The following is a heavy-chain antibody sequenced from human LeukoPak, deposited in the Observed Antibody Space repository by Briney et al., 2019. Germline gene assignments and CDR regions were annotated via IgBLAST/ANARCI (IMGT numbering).Heavy chain of an antibody. V-gene: IGHV3-23*01. CDR2: ISGSGGST. CDR3: AKGGALGYCSGGSCYNDY. J-gene: IGHJ4*02. Sequence: GGSLRLSCAASGFTFSSYAMSWVRQAPGKGLEWVSAISGSGGSTYYADSVKGRFTISRDNSKNTLYLQMNSLRAEDTAAYYSAKGGALGYCSGGSCYNDYWGQGTLVTVSS. D-gene: IGHD2-15*01. CDR1: GFTFSSYA.